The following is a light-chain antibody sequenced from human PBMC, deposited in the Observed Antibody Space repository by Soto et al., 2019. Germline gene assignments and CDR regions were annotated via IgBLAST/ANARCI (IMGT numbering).Light chain of an antibody. CDR2: GAS. J-gene: IGKJ4*01. CDR3: QQYNNWQPIT. Sequence: EVVMTQSPATLSVSPGDRATLSCRASQSVGSNLAWYQQRPGQAPRLLIYGASTRATGIPARFSGSGSGTEFTLTISSLQSEDFAVYYCQQYNNWQPITFGGGTKVDIK. V-gene: IGKV3-15*01. CDR1: QSVGSN.